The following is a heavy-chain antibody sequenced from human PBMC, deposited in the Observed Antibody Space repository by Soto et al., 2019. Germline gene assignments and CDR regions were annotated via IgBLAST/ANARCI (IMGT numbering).Heavy chain of an antibody. D-gene: IGHD1-26*01. CDR2: IKSKTDGATT. CDR3: TTIIPKGKWELGP. V-gene: IGHV3-15*05. J-gene: IGHJ5*02. Sequence: GGSLRLSCAASRFTFSNAWMCWVRQAPGQGLEWIGRIKSKTDGATTDYAGPVKGRFTISRDDSKKTLFVQMNGLKTEDTAVYYCTTIIPKGKWELGPWGQGT. CDR1: RFTFSNAW.